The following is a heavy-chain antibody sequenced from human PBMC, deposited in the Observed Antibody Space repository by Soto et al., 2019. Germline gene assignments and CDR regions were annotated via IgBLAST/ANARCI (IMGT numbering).Heavy chain of an antibody. J-gene: IGHJ4*02. CDR3: ARMIVFRYYYDS. Sequence: SSETLSLTCSVSGGSISSVGYYWSWIRQHPGKGLEWIGYIYYSGSTYYNPSLKSRVTISVDTSKNQFSLKLSSVTAADTAVYYCARMIVFRYYYDSRGQGTLVTVSS. D-gene: IGHD3-22*01. V-gene: IGHV4-31*03. CDR2: IYYSGST. CDR1: GGSISSVGYY.